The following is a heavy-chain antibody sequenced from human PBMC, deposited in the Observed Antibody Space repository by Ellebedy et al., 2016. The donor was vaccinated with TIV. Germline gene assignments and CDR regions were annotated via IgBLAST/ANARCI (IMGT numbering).Heavy chain of an antibody. V-gene: IGHV3-53*01. D-gene: IGHD1-14*01. CDR3: VSRPRS. J-gene: IGHJ4*02. Sequence: GESLKISCAASGFTVSNNYMSWVRQAPGKGLEWVSFIYSGGSTHYADSVKGRFTISRDNSKNTLYLQMNSLSPEDTAVYYCVSRPRSWGQGTLVTVSS. CDR2: IYSGGST. CDR1: GFTVSNNY.